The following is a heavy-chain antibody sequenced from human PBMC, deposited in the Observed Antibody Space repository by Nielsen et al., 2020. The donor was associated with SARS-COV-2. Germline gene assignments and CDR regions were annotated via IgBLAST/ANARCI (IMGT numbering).Heavy chain of an antibody. Sequence: GESLKISCAASGFTFSSYGMHWVRQAPGKGLEWVAVIWYDGSNKYYAASVKGRFTISRDNSRNTLYLHMNSLRSQDAAVYYCARETVDYTSSFFDSWGQGTLVTVSS. J-gene: IGHJ4*02. V-gene: IGHV3-33*01. CDR3: ARETVDYTSSFFDS. D-gene: IGHD6-6*01. CDR2: IWYDGSNK. CDR1: GFTFSSYG.